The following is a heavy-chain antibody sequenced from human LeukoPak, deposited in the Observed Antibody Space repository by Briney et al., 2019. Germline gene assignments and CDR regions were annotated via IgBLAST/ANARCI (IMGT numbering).Heavy chain of an antibody. CDR2: IYTSGST. D-gene: IGHD5-12*01. CDR3: ARDARKPGRYGCYVYYYGMDV. J-gene: IGHJ6*02. V-gene: IGHV4-59*01. CDR1: GGSISGYY. Sequence: KPSETLSLTCTVSGGSISGYYWSWIRQPPGKGLEWIGYIYTSGSTNYNPSLKSRVTISVDTSKNQVSLKVNSVTAADTAVYYCARDARKPGRYGCYVYYYGMDVWGQGTTFTVSS.